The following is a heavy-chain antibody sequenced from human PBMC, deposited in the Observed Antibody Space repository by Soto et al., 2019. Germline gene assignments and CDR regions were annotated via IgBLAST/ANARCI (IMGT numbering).Heavy chain of an antibody. D-gene: IGHD6-19*01. Sequence: SVKVSCKASGGTFSSYAISWVRQAPGQGLEWMGGIIPIFGTANYAQKFQGRVTITADESTSTAYMELSSLRSEDTAVYYCARVWYSSGWGPNYYYYGMDVWGQGATVTVSS. CDR3: ARVWYSSGWGPNYYYYGMDV. CDR1: GGTFSSYA. CDR2: IIPIFGTA. V-gene: IGHV1-69*13. J-gene: IGHJ6*02.